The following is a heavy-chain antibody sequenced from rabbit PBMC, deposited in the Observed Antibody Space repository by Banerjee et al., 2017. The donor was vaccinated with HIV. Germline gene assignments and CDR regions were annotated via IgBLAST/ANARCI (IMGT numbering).Heavy chain of an antibody. V-gene: IGHV1S45*01. CDR2: IYTGSGDT. D-gene: IGHD1-1*01. J-gene: IGHJ4*01. CDR3: ARRDGSGAYMDL. CDR1: GFTFSSGYY. Sequence: QEQLVESGGGLVQPEGSLTLTCTASGFTFSSGYYMCWVRQAPGKGLEWIGCIYTGSGDTYYASWATGRFTISKTSSTTVTLQMTSLTAADTATYFCARRDGSGAYMDLWGPGTLVTVS.